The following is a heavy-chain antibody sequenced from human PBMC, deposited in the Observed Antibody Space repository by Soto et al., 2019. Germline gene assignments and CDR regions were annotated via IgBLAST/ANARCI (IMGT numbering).Heavy chain of an antibody. CDR3: AKDLVPALNVGGMDV. V-gene: IGHV3-30-3*01. CDR1: GFTFSSYA. D-gene: IGHD2-2*01. Sequence: SLRLSCAASGFTFSSYAMHWVRQAPGKGLEWVAVISYDGSNKYYADSVKGRFTISRDKSKNTLYLQMNSLRADDTARYYCAKDLVPALNVGGMDVWGQGTTVTVSS. CDR2: ISYDGSNK. J-gene: IGHJ6*02.